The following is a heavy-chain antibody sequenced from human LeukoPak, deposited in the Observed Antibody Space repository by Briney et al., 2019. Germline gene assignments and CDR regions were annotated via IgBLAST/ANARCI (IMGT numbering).Heavy chain of an antibody. CDR1: GYIFTNYY. V-gene: IGHV1-18*04. D-gene: IGHD2-8*01. CDR2: ISAQHGQT. J-gene: IGHJ4*02. Sequence: GASVKVSCKASGYIFTNYYIHWVRQAPGQGLEWMGWISAQHGQTEYAPNSQDRVTMTTDTYTNTAYMELRSLRSDDTAVYYCAGSLGYCTSNVCYLKYWGQGTLVTVSS. CDR3: AGSLGYCTSNVCYLKY.